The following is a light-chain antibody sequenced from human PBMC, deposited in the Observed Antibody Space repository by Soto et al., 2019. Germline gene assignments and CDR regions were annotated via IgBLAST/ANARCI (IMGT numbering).Light chain of an antibody. CDR1: QDISNF. CDR2: TAT. J-gene: IGKJ1*01. CDR3: LNYNNAPQT. V-gene: IGKV1-27*01. Sequence: QMTQSPSSLSASVGDRVNITCRASQDISNFLAWYQQKPGEVPKVLIYTATTLTSGVPSRFSGSGSGTDFTPTISGLQPEDVATYFCLNYNNAPQTFGQGTKVDIK.